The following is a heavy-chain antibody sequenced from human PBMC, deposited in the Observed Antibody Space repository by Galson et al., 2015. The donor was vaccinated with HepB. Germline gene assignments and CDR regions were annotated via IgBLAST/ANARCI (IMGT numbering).Heavy chain of an antibody. D-gene: IGHD1-7*01. CDR2: IYHSGNT. Sequence: TLSLTCTVSGGSMNSSGYYWSWIRQHPGEGLEWIGHIYHSGNTYYRPSLKSRVTISVDTSKNQFSLKLNSVTAADTAVYYCATWYNWNYFWGQGKNWYFDLWGRGTLVTVSS. CDR1: GGSMNSSGYY. CDR3: ATWYNWNYFWGQGKNWYFDL. V-gene: IGHV4-31*03. J-gene: IGHJ2*01.